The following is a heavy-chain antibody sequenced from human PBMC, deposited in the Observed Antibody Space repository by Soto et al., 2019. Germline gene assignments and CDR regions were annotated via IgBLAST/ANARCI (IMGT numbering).Heavy chain of an antibody. CDR3: AHRSITGTTLNWFDP. CDR1: GFSLSTSGVG. D-gene: IGHD1-7*01. CDR2: IYWDDDK. J-gene: IGHJ5*02. Sequence: QITLKESGPTLVKPTQTLTLTCTFSGFSLSTSGVGVGWIRQPPGTALEWLALIYWDDDKRYSPSLKSRLTITKDTSKNQVVLTMTNMDPVDTATYYCAHRSITGTTLNWFDPWGQGTLVTVSS. V-gene: IGHV2-5*02.